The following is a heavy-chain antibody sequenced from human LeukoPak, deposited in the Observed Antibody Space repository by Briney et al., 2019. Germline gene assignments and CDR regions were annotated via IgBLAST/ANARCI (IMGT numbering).Heavy chain of an antibody. CDR1: GFSFSRYW. Sequence: GGSLRLSCAASGFSFSRYWMSWVRQAPGKGLEWVANIKQDGSEKNYVESVKGRFTISRDNAKNSLYLQTNSLRAEDTAVYYCARAPHPYCSGGNCIYFDYWGQGTLVTVSS. CDR3: ARAPHPYCSGGNCIYFDY. V-gene: IGHV3-7*01. CDR2: IKQDGSEK. J-gene: IGHJ4*02. D-gene: IGHD2-15*01.